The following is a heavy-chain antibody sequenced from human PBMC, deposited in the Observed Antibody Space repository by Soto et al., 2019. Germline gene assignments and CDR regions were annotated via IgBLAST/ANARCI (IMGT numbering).Heavy chain of an antibody. CDR1: GYTFTSYG. V-gene: IGHV1-18*01. CDR2: ISAYNGNT. D-gene: IGHD4-17*01. J-gene: IGHJ4*02. CDR3: AKDAAVGLFDY. Sequence: ASVKVSCKASGYTFTSYGISWVRQAPGQGLERMGWISAYNGNTNYAQKLQGRVTMTTDTSTSTAYMELRSLRSDNTTEYYCAKDAAVGLFDYRGQGTLVTVSS.